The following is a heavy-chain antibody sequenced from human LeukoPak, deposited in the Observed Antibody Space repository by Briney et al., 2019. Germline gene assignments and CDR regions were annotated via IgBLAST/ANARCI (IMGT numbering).Heavy chain of an antibody. V-gene: IGHV3-7*03. CDR1: GFTFSTYW. CDR3: ARYIVGNAFDI. D-gene: IGHD5-12*01. J-gene: IGHJ3*02. Sequence: GGSLRLSCAASGFTFSTYWMSWVRQAPGKGLEWVANIKQDGGEKYYVDSVKGRFTISRDNAKNSLYLQMNSLRAEDTAVYYCARYIVGNAFDIWGQGTMVTVSS. CDR2: IKQDGGEK.